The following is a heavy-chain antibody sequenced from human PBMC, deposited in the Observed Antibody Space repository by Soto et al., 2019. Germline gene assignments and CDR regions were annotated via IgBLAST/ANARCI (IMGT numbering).Heavy chain of an antibody. V-gene: IGHV4-59*08. D-gene: IGHD1-1*01. CDR3: ARHGRWHDLDI. CDR1: GGSISSYY. J-gene: IGHJ3*02. Sequence: PSETLSLTCTVSGGSISSYYWSWIRQPPGKGLEWIGYIYYSGSTNYNPSLKSRVTISVDTSKNQFSLKLSSVTAADTAAYYCARHGRWHDLDIWGQGTVVTVSS. CDR2: IYYSGST.